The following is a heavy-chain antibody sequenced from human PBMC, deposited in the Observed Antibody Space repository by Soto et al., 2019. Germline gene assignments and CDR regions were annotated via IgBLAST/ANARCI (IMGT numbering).Heavy chain of an antibody. V-gene: IGHV3-30-3*01. D-gene: IGHD3-10*01. J-gene: IGHJ6*02. CDR3: AREWGRSYYYSMDV. CDR1: GFIFSDYA. CDR2: LIDDGYFQ. Sequence: PGGSLRLSCIASGFIFSDYAIHWVRQAPGRGLEWVAVLIDDGYFQYYADSVKGRFTISSDKSNNTVYLHMSSLRVDDTAVYYCAREWGRSYYYSMDVWGQGTTVTVSS.